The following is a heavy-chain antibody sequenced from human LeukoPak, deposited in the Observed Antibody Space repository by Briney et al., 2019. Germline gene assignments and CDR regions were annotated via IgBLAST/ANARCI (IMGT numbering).Heavy chain of an antibody. J-gene: IGHJ5*02. D-gene: IGHD2-2*01. V-gene: IGHV4-4*02. Sequence: SETLSLTCAVSGGSISSSNWWSWVRQPPGKGMEWIGEIYHSGSTNYNPSLKSRVTISVDKSKNQFSLKLSSVTAADTAVYYCARRDIVVVPAADNWFDPWGQGTPVTVSS. CDR3: ARRDIVVVPAADNWFDP. CDR1: GGSISSSNW. CDR2: IYHSGST.